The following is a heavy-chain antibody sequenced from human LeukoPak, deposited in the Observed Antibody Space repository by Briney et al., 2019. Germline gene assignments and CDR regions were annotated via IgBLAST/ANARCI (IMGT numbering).Heavy chain of an antibody. J-gene: IGHJ4*02. CDR1: GYTFTSYD. D-gene: IGHD3-22*01. CDR2: MNPNSGNT. Sequence: ASVKVSCKASGYTFTSYDINWVRQATGQGLEWMGWMNPNSGNTGYAQKLQGRVTMTTVTSTSTAYMELRSLRSDDTAVYYCARVSHYYDSSGYYYWGQGTLVTVSS. CDR3: ARVSHYYDSSGYYY. V-gene: IGHV1-8*01.